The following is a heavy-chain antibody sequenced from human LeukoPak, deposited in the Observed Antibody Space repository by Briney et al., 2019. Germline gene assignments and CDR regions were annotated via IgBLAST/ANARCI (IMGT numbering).Heavy chain of an antibody. V-gene: IGHV3-21*04. CDR2: ISKSGSYI. J-gene: IGHJ4*02. CDR1: GFTFSTYS. D-gene: IGHD3-10*01. Sequence: PGGSLRLSCAASGFTFSTYSMNWVRQAPGKGLEWVSSISKSGSYIYYADSVKGRFTISRDNAKNSLSLEMNSLRAEDTAVYYCAKAEVRGVIITDFDYWGQGTLVTVSS. CDR3: AKAEVRGVIITDFDY.